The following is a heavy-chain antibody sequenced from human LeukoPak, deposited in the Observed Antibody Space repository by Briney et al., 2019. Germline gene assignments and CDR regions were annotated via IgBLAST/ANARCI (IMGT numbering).Heavy chain of an antibody. Sequence: GGSLRLSCAASGFTFSYYGMHWVRQAPGKGLEWVAVIWYDGSNKYYADSVKGRFTISRDNSKNTLYLQMNSLRAEDTAVYYCARVHFSSSPYFDYWGQGTLVTVSS. CDR1: GFTFSYYG. V-gene: IGHV3-33*01. D-gene: IGHD6-6*01. CDR2: IWYDGSNK. J-gene: IGHJ4*02. CDR3: ARVHFSSSPYFDY.